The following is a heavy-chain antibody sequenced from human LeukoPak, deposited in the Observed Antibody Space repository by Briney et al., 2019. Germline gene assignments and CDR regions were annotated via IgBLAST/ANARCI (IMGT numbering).Heavy chain of an antibody. CDR3: ARARGRTTRH. Sequence: GGXLRLSCAASGFTFSSYSMNWVRQAPGKGLEWVSSISSSSSYIYYADSVKGGFTISRDNAKNSLYLQMNSLRAEDTAVYYCARARGRTTRHWGQGTLVTVSS. D-gene: IGHD2/OR15-2a*01. J-gene: IGHJ4*02. CDR2: ISSSSSYI. V-gene: IGHV3-21*01. CDR1: GFTFSSYS.